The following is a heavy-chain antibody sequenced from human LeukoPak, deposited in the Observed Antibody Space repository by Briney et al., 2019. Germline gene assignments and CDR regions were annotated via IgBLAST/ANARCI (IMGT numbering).Heavy chain of an antibody. J-gene: IGHJ3*02. CDR1: GYTFTGYY. D-gene: IGHD3-9*01. CDR2: INPNSGGT. Sequence: ASVKVSCKASGYTFTGYYMHWVRQAPGQGLEWMGWINPNSGGTNYAQKFQGRVTMTRDTSISTAYMELSRLRSDDTAVYYCARGDFDWSEPVFAFDIWGQGTMVTVSS. CDR3: ARGDFDWSEPVFAFDI. V-gene: IGHV1-2*02.